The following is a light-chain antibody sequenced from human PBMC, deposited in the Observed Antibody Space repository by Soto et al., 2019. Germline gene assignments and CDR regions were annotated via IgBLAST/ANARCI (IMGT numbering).Light chain of an antibody. CDR1: SSDVGGYNY. CDR2: DVR. Sequence: QSVLTQPRSVSGSPGQSVTISCTGTSSDVGGYNYVSWYQQHPGKAPKLMIYDVRKWPSGVPDRFSGSKSGNTAFLTISGLQAEDEADYYCCSYAGSYTYVFGTGTKVTVL. V-gene: IGLV2-11*01. CDR3: CSYAGSYTYV. J-gene: IGLJ1*01.